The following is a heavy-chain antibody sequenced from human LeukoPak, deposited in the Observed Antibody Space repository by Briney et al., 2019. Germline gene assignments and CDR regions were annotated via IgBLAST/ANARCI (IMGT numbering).Heavy chain of an antibody. Sequence: GGSLRLSCAASGFTFSSYSMNWVRQAPGKGLEWVSSISSSSSYIYYADSVKGRFTISRDNAKNSLYLQMNSLRAEDTAVYYCARERDCSSTSCFYYYYYYMDVWGKGTTVTISS. CDR2: ISSSSSYI. CDR3: ARERDCSSTSCFYYYYYYMDV. D-gene: IGHD2-2*01. CDR1: GFTFSSYS. J-gene: IGHJ6*03. V-gene: IGHV3-21*01.